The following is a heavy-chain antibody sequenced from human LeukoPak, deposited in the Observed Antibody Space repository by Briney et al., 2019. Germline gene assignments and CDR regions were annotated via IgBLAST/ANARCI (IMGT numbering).Heavy chain of an antibody. D-gene: IGHD3-10*02. J-gene: IGHJ6*04. Sequence: GGSLRLSCAASGFTFSSYNMNWVRQAPGKGLEWVSSLSTSSSYVYYAGSVKGRFTISRDNAENSLYLQMNSLRAEDTAVYYCAELGITMIGGVWGKGTTVTISS. CDR1: GFTFSSYN. CDR3: AELGITMIGGV. CDR2: LSTSSSYV. V-gene: IGHV3-21*01.